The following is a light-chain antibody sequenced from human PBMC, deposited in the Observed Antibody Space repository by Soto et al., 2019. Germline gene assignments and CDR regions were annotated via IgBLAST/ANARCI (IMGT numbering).Light chain of an antibody. J-gene: IGKJ1*01. CDR1: QTVSRMY. Sequence: EIVLTQSPVTLSLCPGERATLSCRASQTVSRMYLSWFQQKPGQAPRLLIYGTSTRATGIPARFSGSGSGTEFTLTISSLQPDDFATYYCQQYNSVFGQGTKVDIK. V-gene: IGKV3D-7*01. CDR3: QQYNSV. CDR2: GTS.